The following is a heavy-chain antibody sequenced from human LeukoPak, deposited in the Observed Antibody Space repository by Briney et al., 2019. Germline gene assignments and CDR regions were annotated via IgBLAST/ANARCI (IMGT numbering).Heavy chain of an antibody. J-gene: IGHJ4*02. Sequence: GASVKVSCKASGYTFTDYYMHWVQQAPGKGPEWVGRVDPEDGETIYAEKFQGRVTITADTSADTAYMELSSLRSEDTAVYYCARVVAATNFDYWGQGTLVTVSS. CDR3: ARVVAATNFDY. CDR2: VDPEDGET. CDR1: GYTFTDYY. D-gene: IGHD2-15*01. V-gene: IGHV1-69-2*01.